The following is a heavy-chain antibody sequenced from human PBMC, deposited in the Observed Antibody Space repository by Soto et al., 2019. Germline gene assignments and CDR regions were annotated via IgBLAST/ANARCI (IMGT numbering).Heavy chain of an antibody. V-gene: IGHV4-39*01. J-gene: IGHJ1*01. CDR2: ISYSGST. CDR3: ATHANSNGWYRRYLQH. D-gene: IGHD6-13*01. CDR1: GGSISSSTYY. Sequence: NPSETLSVTCTVSGGSISSSTYYWGWIRQPPGKGLEWIGSISYSGSTYYNPSLKSRVTISVDTSKNQFSLKLNSVTAADTAVFYCATHANSNGWYRRYLQHWGQGTLVTVSS.